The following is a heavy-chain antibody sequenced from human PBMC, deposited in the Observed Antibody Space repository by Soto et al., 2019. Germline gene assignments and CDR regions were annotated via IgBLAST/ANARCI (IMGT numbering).Heavy chain of an antibody. D-gene: IGHD2-2*01. J-gene: IGHJ6*02. CDR1: GGTFSSYA. CDR2: IIPISETT. V-gene: IGHV1-69*01. CDR3: VRSQGSSTSLEIYYYYYYGMDV. Sequence: QVQLVQSGAEVKKPGSSVKVSCKASGGTFSSYAISWVRQAPGQGLEWMGGIIPISETTNYAQKFQGRVTITAAEYKSTAYMELSSLRSEDTAVYYCVRSQGSSTSLEIYYYYYYGMDVWGQGTTVTVSS.